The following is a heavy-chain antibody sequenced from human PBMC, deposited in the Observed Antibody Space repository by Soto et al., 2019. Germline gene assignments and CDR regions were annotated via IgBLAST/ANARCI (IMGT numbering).Heavy chain of an antibody. D-gene: IGHD4-17*01. CDR1: GFSLSTSGVG. V-gene: IGHV2-5*02. J-gene: IGHJ4*02. CDR2: IYWDDDK. CDR3: AQIMTTVTTK. Sequence: QIPLKESGPTLVKPTQTLTLNCTFYGFSLSTSGVGVGWIRQPPGKALEWLALIYWDDDKRYSPSLKSRLTITKDTSKNQVVRTMTNMDPVDTATYYCAQIMTTVTTKWGQGTLVTVSS.